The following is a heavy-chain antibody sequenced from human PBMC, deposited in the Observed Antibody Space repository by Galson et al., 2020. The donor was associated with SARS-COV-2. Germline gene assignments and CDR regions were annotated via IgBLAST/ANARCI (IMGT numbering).Heavy chain of an antibody. D-gene: IGHD3-10*01. J-gene: IGHJ4*02. CDR1: GYTFTSYG. V-gene: IGHV1-18*01. CDR2: ISAYNGNT. CDR3: ARSEGATMVRGAPLDY. Sequence: ASVKVSCKASGYTFTSYGISWVRQAPGQGLEWMGWISAYNGNTNYAQKLQGRVTMTTDTSTSTAYMELRSLRSDDTAVYYCARSEGATMVRGAPLDYWGQGTLVTVSS.